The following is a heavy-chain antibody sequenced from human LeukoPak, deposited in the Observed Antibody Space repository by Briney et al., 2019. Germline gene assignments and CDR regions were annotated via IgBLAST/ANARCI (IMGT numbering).Heavy chain of an antibody. Sequence: ASVKISCKASGYTFTGYYMHWVRQAPGQGLEWMGWINPNSGGTNYAQKFQGRVTMTRDTSISTAYMELSRLRSDDTAVYYCARDGGSQKNIDYWGQGTLVTVSS. CDR3: ARDGGSQKNIDY. CDR2: INPNSGGT. CDR1: GYTFTGYY. J-gene: IGHJ4*02. D-gene: IGHD1-26*01. V-gene: IGHV1-2*02.